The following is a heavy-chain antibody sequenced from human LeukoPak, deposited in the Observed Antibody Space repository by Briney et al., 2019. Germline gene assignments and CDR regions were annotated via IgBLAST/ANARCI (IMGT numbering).Heavy chain of an antibody. CDR2: INSDGSST. D-gene: IGHD3-3*01. V-gene: IGHV3-74*01. J-gene: IGHJ4*02. CDR1: GFTFSNYW. CDR3: ARGPIDFWSGYNFDY. Sequence: PEGSLRLSCAASGFTFSNYWMHWVRQAPGKGLVWVSRINSDGSSTNYADSVKGRFTISRDNAKNTLYLQMNSLRAEDTAVYYCARGPIDFWSGYNFDYWGQGTLVTVSS.